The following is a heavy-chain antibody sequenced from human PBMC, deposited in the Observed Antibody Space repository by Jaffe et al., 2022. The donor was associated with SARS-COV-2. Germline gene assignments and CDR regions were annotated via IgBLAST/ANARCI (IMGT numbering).Heavy chain of an antibody. D-gene: IGHD2-2*01. V-gene: IGHV3-30*04. J-gene: IGHJ5*02. CDR2: ISSDGSSK. Sequence: QVQLVESGGGVVQPERSLRLSCAASGFTFSSFAMHWVRQAPGKGLEWVAVISSDGSSKYYADSVKGRFTISRDNSKSTLYLQMNSLRSEDTAVYYCFSRDIVVVPTALSWFDPWGQGTVVTVSP. CDR3: FSRDIVVVPTALSWFDP. CDR1: GFTFSSFA.